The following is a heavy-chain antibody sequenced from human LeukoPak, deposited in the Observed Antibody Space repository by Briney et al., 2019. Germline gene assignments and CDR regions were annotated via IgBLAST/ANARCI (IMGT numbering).Heavy chain of an antibody. D-gene: IGHD3-22*01. V-gene: IGHV4-34*01. CDR3: ARGMIVVVTSTAGFDY. CDR2: IKHSGST. J-gene: IGHJ4*02. Sequence: SETLSLTCAVYGGSFSGYYWSWIRQPPGKGLEWIGEIKHSGSTNYNPSLKSRVTISVDTSKNQFSLKLSSVTAADTAVYYCARGMIVVVTSTAGFDYWGQGTLVTVSS. CDR1: GGSFSGYY.